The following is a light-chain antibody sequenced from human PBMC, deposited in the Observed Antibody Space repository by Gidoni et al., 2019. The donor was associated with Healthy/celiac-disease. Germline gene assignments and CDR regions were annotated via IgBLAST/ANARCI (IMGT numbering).Light chain of an antibody. CDR1: QGISSY. V-gene: IGKV1-9*01. Sequence: DIQLTQSPSFLSASVGDRVTITCRASQGISSYVTWYQQKPGKAPKLLIYAASTLQSGVPSRFSGSVSGTEFTLTISRLQPDDFATYYCQQLNSYPQLTFGGGTQVEIK. CDR2: AAS. CDR3: QQLNSYPQLT. J-gene: IGKJ4*01.